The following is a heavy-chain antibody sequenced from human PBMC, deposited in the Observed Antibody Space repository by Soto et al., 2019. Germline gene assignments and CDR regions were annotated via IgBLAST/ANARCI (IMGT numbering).Heavy chain of an antibody. J-gene: IGHJ4*02. CDR1: GASITTSY. CDR3: ARRWGEGRVDY. Sequence: SETLSLTCAVSGASITTSYWSWVRQPPGKGLEWIGEIYHSGNTNYNPSLKSRVTMAVDKSRNQFSLKLSSVTAADTAVYYCARRWGEGRVDYWGQGTLVTVSS. D-gene: IGHD3-10*01. CDR2: IYHSGNT. V-gene: IGHV4-4*02.